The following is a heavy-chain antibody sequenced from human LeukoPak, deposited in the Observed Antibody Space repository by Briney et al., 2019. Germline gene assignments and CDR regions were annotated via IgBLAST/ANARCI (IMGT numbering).Heavy chain of an antibody. CDR1: GDIFSTFA. CDR3: ARAPQRYCSSTSCRGLFDY. D-gene: IGHD2-2*01. J-gene: IGHJ4*02. Sequence: GGSLRLSCAASGDIFSTFAMSWVRQAPGRGLEWVSGISTISSTFYADSVKGRFTISRDNSKSTLYLQMNSLRAEDTAVYYCARAPQRYCSSTSCRGLFDYWGQGTLVTVSS. V-gene: IGHV3-66*02. CDR2: ISTISST.